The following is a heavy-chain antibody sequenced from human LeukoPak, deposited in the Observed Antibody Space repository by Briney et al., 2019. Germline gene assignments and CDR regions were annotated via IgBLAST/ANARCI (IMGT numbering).Heavy chain of an antibody. CDR1: GFTFSSYG. D-gene: IGHD3-22*01. CDR2: ISYDGSNK. J-gene: IGHJ3*02. V-gene: IGHV3-30*12. Sequence: GGSLRLSCAASGFTFSSYGMHWVRQAPGKGLEWVAVISYDGSNKYYADSVKGRFTISRDNSKNTLYLQMNSLRAEDTAVYYCAREFGSSMIVVVISAFDIWGQGTMVTVSS. CDR3: AREFGSSMIVVVISAFDI.